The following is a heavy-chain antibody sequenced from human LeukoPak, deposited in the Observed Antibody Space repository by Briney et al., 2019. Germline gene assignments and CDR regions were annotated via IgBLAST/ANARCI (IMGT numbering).Heavy chain of an antibody. D-gene: IGHD2-2*01. CDR1: GGSISSYY. CDR3: VRVGYCSSTSCYWQFDP. CDR2: IYTSGST. J-gene: IGHJ5*02. Sequence: SETLSLTCTVSGGSISSYYWSWIRQPAGKGLEWIGRIYTSGSTNYNPSLKSRVTMSVDTSKNQFSLKLSSVTAADTAVYYCVRVGYCSSTSCYWQFDPWGQGTLVTVSS. V-gene: IGHV4-4*07.